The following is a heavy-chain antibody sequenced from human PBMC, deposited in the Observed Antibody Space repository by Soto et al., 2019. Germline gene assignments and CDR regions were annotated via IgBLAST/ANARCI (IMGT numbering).Heavy chain of an antibody. D-gene: IGHD3-10*01. CDR2: ISYDGNKK. V-gene: IGHV3-30*18. CDR1: GFTFINHG. J-gene: IGHJ4*02. Sequence: QVQLVESGGAVVQPGRSLRLSCAASGFTFINHGIHWVRQAPGKGLEWLAVISYDGNKKFFADSVKGRFTISRDNSKSTVFLQLNNLRPEDTALYYCAKDLNRVVLLVYGRSDDWGQGTLVTVSS. CDR3: AKDLNRVVLLVYGRSDD.